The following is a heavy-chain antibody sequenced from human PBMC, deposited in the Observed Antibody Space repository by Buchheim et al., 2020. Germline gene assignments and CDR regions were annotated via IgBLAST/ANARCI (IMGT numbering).Heavy chain of an antibody. CDR3: ARHGAGGWLGGFDY. CDR2: IYYSGST. D-gene: IGHD5-24*01. CDR1: GGSISSSNW. V-gene: IGHV4-4*02. Sequence: QVQLQESGPGLVKPSGTLSLTCAVSGGSISSSNWWSWVRQPPGKGLEWIGSIYYSGSTYYNPSLKSRVTISVDTSKNQFSLKLSSVTAADTAVYYCARHGAGGWLGGFDYWGQGTL. J-gene: IGHJ4*02.